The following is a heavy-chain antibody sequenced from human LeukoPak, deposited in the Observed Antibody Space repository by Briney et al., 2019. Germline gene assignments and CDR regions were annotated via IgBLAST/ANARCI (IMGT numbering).Heavy chain of an antibody. CDR3: AKTDYGDYAPPDY. Sequence: GGSLRLSCAASGFTFSSYVMSWVRQAPGKGLEWVSAISGSGGSTYYADSVKGRFTISRDNSKNTLYLQMNSLRAEDTAVYYCAKTDYGDYAPPDYWGQGTLVTVSS. J-gene: IGHJ4*02. V-gene: IGHV3-23*01. CDR2: ISGSGGST. D-gene: IGHD4-17*01. CDR1: GFTFSSYV.